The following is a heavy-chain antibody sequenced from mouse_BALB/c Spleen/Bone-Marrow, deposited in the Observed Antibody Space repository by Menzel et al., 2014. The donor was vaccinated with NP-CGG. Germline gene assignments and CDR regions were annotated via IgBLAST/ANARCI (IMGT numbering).Heavy chain of an antibody. CDR3: ARCGYYGWPAY. V-gene: IGHV4-1*02. CDR2: INPNSNTI. CDR1: GFDFSRYW. Sequence: EVKVIESGGGLVQPGGSLKLSCAASGFDFSRYWMSWVRQAPEKGLEWIGEINPNSNTINYTPSLKERFIISNAKNTLYLQMSKVRSEDTALYFCARCGYYGWPAYWGQGTLVTVSA. D-gene: IGHD1-2*01. J-gene: IGHJ3*01.